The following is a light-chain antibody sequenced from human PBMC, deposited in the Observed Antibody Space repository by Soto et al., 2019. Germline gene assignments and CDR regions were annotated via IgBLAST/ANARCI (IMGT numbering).Light chain of an antibody. J-gene: IGKJ2*01. CDR1: QNVSNW. CDR2: KAS. V-gene: IGKV1-5*03. CDR3: QQYSKEST. Sequence: DVEMTQSPSTLTTSIGDRVTINCRASQNVSNWLAWYQQKPGKAPKLLIYKASRLESGVPSRFSASGSGTYITLTINSLQSDDFATYFCQQYSKESTFGQGTKLEIK.